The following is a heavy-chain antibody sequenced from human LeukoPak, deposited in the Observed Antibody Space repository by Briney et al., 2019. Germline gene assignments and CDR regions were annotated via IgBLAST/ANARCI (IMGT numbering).Heavy chain of an antibody. Sequence: GRSLRLSCAASGFTLSCCGVHWVRQAPGKGLEWVAYTSYDGSNENYIESVKGRFIISRDNSRNTLHLQMNSLRAEDTALYYCARWDGGDEGRLRYWDQGTLVTVSS. CDR1: GFTLSCCG. CDR2: TSYDGSNE. V-gene: IGHV3-33*05. J-gene: IGHJ4*02. D-gene: IGHD2-21*02. CDR3: ARWDGGDEGRLRY.